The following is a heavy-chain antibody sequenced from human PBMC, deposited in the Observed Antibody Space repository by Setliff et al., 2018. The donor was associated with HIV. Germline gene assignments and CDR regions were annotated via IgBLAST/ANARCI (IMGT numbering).Heavy chain of an antibody. V-gene: IGHV3-48*01. J-gene: IGHJ1*01. CDR1: GFTFSTYS. Sequence: GGSLRLSCVASGFTFSTYSMNWVRQAPGKGLEWVSSISGTATTIYSADSVKGRFTISRDNAKNSLYLQMTSLRAEDTAVYYCAKGVMVGPQYFQHWGQGTLVTVS. CDR2: ISGTATTI. CDR3: AKGVMVGPQYFQH. D-gene: IGHD3-16*01.